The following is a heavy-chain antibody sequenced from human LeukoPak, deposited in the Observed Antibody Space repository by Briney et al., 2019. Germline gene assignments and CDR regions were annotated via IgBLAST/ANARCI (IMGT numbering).Heavy chain of an antibody. D-gene: IGHD1-1*01. V-gene: IGHV3-21*06. CDR3: VRKMKTGSSSGDYDY. CDR1: GFIFSGHI. Sequence: GGSLRLSCAASGFIFSGHIMKCVRQAPGRGLEWVSSISTSSTYIYYAGSVEGRFTISRYNPKNSLFLQMSSLRAEDTAIYYCVRKMKTGSSSGDYDYWGQGTLVTVSS. J-gene: IGHJ4*02. CDR2: ISTSSTYI.